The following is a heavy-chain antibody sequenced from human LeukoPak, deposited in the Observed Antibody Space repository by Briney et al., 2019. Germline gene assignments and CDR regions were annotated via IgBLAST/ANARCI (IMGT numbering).Heavy chain of an antibody. D-gene: IGHD2-15*01. V-gene: IGHV4-39*07. CDR2: IYYTGST. CDR3: ARDLGYCSGGSCPGFDC. CDR1: GGSISNSSYY. Sequence: SETLSLTCTVSGGSISNSSYYWGWIRQPPGKGLEWIGSIYYTGSTYYNPSLKSRVTISVDTSKNQLSLKLCSVTAADTAVYYCARDLGYCSGGSCPGFDCWGQGTLVTVSS. J-gene: IGHJ4*02.